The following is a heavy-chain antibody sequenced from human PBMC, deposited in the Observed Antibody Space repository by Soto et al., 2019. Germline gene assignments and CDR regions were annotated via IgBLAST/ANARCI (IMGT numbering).Heavy chain of an antibody. V-gene: IGHV2-5*02. CDR1: GFSLSTSGMG. CDR3: AHRRGVYGDYFDF. D-gene: IGHD4-17*01. CDR2: LTWDDDQ. Sequence: GSGPTLVNPTQTLTLTCTFSGFSLSTSGMGVGWLRQPPGKALEWLALLTWDDDQRYRPSLRSRLTITKDTSKNQVVLTMTDMDFLDTATYSCAHRRGVYGDYFDFWGPGSLVTVSS. J-gene: IGHJ4*02.